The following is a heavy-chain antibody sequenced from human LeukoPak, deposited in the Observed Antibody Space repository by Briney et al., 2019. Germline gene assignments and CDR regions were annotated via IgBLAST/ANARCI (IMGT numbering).Heavy chain of an antibody. CDR1: GCTFTSYA. CDR2: INAGNGNT. CDR3: ATDPGSVPFDY. V-gene: IGHV1-3*01. J-gene: IGHJ4*02. Sequence: EASVKVSCKASGCTFTSYAMHWVRQAPGQRLEWMGWINAGNGNTKYSQKFQGRVTITRDTSASTAYMELSSLRSEDTAVYYCATDPGSVPFDYWGQGTLVTVSS. D-gene: IGHD1-26*01.